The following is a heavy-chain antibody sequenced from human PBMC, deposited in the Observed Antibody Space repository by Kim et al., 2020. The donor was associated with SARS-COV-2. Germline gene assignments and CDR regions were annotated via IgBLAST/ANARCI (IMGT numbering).Heavy chain of an antibody. CDR1: GFTFTSYV. CDR2: ISKDGFED. CDR3: ARDVGVNGWNEIYFDS. Sequence: GGSLRLSCAASGFTFTSYVMHWVRQAPGKGLEWVARISKDGFEDYYADPVKGRFTISRDNSKHTVYLQMNSLRTEDTAVYYCARDVGVNGWNEIYFDSWGQGTLVTVSS. V-gene: IGHV3-30-3*01. D-gene: IGHD1-1*01. J-gene: IGHJ5*01.